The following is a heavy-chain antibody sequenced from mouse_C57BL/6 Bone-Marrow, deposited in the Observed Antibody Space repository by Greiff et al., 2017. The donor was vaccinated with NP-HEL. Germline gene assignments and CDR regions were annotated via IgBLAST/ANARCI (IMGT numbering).Heavy chain of an antibody. CDR2: ISYDGSN. CDR3: AREGDYYGSSFDY. CDR1: GYSITSGYY. D-gene: IGHD1-1*01. J-gene: IGHJ2*01. V-gene: IGHV3-6*01. Sequence: EVQLQVSGPGLVKPSQSLSLTCSVTGYSITSGYYWNWIRQFPGNKLEWMGYISYDGSNNYNPSLKNRISITRDTSKNQFFLKLNSVTTEDTATYYCAREGDYYGSSFDYWGQGTTLTVSS.